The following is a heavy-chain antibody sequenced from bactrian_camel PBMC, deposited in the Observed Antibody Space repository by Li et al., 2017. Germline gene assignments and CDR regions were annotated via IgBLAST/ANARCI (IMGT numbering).Heavy chain of an antibody. J-gene: IGHJ4*01. D-gene: IGHD3*01. CDR2: IYTGTGYI. CDR1: GFTFRSYA. V-gene: IGHV3S1*01. CDR3: VSDHSAPCLGANGGSMSHYNY. Sequence: HVQLVESGGGSVQPGGSLRLSCVASGFTFRSYAMYWVRQAPGKDREAVAAIYTGTGYIYYADSVKGRFTISLDNAKNTFYMQMNSLKPEDTAVYYCVSDHSAPCLGANGGSMSHYNYWGQGTQVTVS.